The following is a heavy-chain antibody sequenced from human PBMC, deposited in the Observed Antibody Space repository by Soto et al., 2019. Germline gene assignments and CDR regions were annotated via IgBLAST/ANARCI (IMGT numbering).Heavy chain of an antibody. J-gene: IGHJ6*03. CDR3: ARLYYGSGSYPRPPNYYYYYYMDV. V-gene: IGHV3-20*01. Sequence: EVQLVESGGGVVRPGGSLRLSCAASGFTFDDYGMSWVRQAPGKGLEWVAGINWNGGSTGYADSVKGRFTISRDNAKNPLYLQMNSLRAADTALDHCARLYYGSGSYPRPPNYYYYYYMDVWGKGTTVTVSS. D-gene: IGHD3-10*01. CDR2: INWNGGST. CDR1: GFTFDDYG.